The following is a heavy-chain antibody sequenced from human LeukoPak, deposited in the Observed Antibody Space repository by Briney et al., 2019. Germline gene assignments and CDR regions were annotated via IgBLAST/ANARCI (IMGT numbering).Heavy chain of an antibody. CDR1: GFPFSSYW. CDR3: ARSIVVVVAAFYYYYYGMDV. J-gene: IGHJ6*02. D-gene: IGHD2-15*01. CDR2: INHSGST. Sequence: GSLRLSCVASGFPFSSYWMTWVRQPPGKGLEWIGEINHSGSTNYNPSLKSRVTISVDTSKNQFSLKLSSVTAADTAVYYCARSIVVVVAAFYYYYYGMDVWGQGTTVTVSS. V-gene: IGHV4-34*01.